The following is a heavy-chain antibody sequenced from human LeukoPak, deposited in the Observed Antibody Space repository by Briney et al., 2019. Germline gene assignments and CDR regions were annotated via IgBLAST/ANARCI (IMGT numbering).Heavy chain of an antibody. D-gene: IGHD1-26*01. CDR3: AIPSTSIVGANYYFDY. Sequence: GGSLRLSCVASGITFSSYAMHWVRQAPGKGLEWVAVISYDGSNKYYADSVKGRFTISRDNSKNTLYLQMNSLRAEDTAVYYCAIPSTSIVGANYYFDYWGQGTLVTVSS. J-gene: IGHJ4*02. V-gene: IGHV3-30-3*01. CDR1: GITFSSYA. CDR2: ISYDGSNK.